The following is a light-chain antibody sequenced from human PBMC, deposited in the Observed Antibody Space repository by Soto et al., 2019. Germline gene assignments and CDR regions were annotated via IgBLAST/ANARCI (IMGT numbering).Light chain of an antibody. CDR3: QSYDSSLSDSWV. J-gene: IGLJ3*02. Sequence: QSVLTQPPSVSGAPGQRVTISCTGSSSNIGAGYDVHWYQQLPGTAPKLLIYGNTNRPSGVPDRFSGSRSDTSASLAITGLQAEDEADYYCQSYDSSLSDSWVFGGGTKVTVL. V-gene: IGLV1-40*01. CDR2: GNT. CDR1: SSNIGAGYD.